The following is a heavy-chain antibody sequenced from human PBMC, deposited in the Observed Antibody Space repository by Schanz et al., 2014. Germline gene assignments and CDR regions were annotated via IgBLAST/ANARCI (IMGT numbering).Heavy chain of an antibody. CDR3: AMGGYQLHH. Sequence: EVQLLESGGGFVQPGGSLRLSCVASGVTFSSYAMSWVRQAPGKGLEWVSNINSDGTTTTYADSVKGRFTISRDNAENTLYLQMNSLRVEDTAVYYCAMGGYQLHHWGQGTLVTVSS. CDR2: INSDGTTT. CDR1: GVTFSSYA. J-gene: IGHJ4*02. D-gene: IGHD1-7*01. V-gene: IGHV3-74*02.